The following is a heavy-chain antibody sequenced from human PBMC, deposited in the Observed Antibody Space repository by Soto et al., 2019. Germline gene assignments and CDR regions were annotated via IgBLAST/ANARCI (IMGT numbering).Heavy chain of an antibody. CDR1: GYSFAGYN. CDR3: AGDCGGIWDG. CDR2: IRPSNGDT. D-gene: IGHD3-16*01. J-gene: IGHJ6*01. Sequence: QAQLEQSGDEVKKPGASVKVSCKASGYSFAGYNITWVRQVRGQGLEWMGCIRPSNGDTDHAQKFQGRVTMNKDPLTRKAHMEPRSVTSGDKGMYFFAGDCGGIWDGWGQGATVTVS. V-gene: IGHV1-18*04.